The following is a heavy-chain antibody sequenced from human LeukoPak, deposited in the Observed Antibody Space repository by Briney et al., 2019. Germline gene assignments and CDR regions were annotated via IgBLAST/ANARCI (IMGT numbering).Heavy chain of an antibody. Sequence: GGSLRLSCAASGFTFSSYAMHWVRQAPGKGLEWVAFIRYDESNNYYADSVRGRFTISRDNSKDTLYLQMNSLRVEDTAVYYCAKDRTVAASGTYYYYMD. J-gene: IGHJ6*03. V-gene: IGHV3-30*02. CDR3: AKDRTVAASGTYYYYMD. CDR2: IRYDESNN. CDR1: GFTFSSYA. D-gene: IGHD6-13*01.